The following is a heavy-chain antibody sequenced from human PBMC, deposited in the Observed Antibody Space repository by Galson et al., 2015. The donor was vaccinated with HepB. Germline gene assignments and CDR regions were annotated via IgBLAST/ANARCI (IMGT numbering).Heavy chain of an antibody. V-gene: IGHV1-2*05. CDR2: INPNSGGT. CDR3: AREMAPITAAIWVGDSLHQQSYGMDV. Sequence: SVKVSCKASGYTFTGYYMHWVRQAPGQGLEWMGRINPNSGGTKYAQNFQGRVTMTRDTSISTAYMEVSRLRSDDTVVYYCAREMAPITAAIWVGDSLHQQSYGMDVWGQGTTVTVSS. J-gene: IGHJ6*02. CDR1: GYTFTGYY. D-gene: IGHD3-10*01.